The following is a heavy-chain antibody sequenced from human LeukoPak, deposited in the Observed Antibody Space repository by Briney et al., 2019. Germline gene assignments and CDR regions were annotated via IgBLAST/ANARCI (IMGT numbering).Heavy chain of an antibody. D-gene: IGHD3-10*01. J-gene: IGHJ4*02. CDR1: GGSISSSSFY. V-gene: IGHV4-39*02. CDR3: ARDSYHGSGSYQDIGGRFDY. Sequence: SETLSLTCTVSGGSISSSSFYWGWIRQPPGKGLEWIGSIYYSGNTYYNPSLKSRVTISVDTSKNQFSLKLSSVTAADTAVYYCARDSYHGSGSYQDIGGRFDYWGQGTLVTVSS. CDR2: IYYSGNT.